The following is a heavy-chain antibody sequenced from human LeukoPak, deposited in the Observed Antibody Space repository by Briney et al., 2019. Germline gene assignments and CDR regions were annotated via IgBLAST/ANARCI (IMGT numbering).Heavy chain of an antibody. CDR2: INPNSGGT. CDR3: ARDRAQGYCSSTSCYSAFDI. CDR1: GYTFTGYY. J-gene: IGHJ3*02. Sequence: PVASVKVSCKASGYTFTGYYMHWVRQAPGQGLEWMGWINPNSGGTNYAQKFQGWVTMTRDTSISTAYMELSRLRSDDTAVYYCARDRAQGYCSSTSCYSAFDIWGQGPMVTVSS. D-gene: IGHD2-2*02. V-gene: IGHV1-2*04.